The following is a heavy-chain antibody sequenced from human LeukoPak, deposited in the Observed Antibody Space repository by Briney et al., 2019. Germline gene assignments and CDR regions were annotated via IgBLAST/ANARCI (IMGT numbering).Heavy chain of an antibody. D-gene: IGHD2-15*01. J-gene: IGHJ4*02. CDR1: GFTFSDYY. CDR2: ISSSGSTI. Sequence: GGSLRLSCAASGFTFSDYYMSWIRQAPGKGLEWVSYISSSGSTIYYADSVKGRFTISRDNAKNSLYLQMNSLRAEDTAVYYCARGIQYCSGGSCYFFYFDYWGQGTLVTVSS. V-gene: IGHV3-11*04. CDR3: ARGIQYCSGGSCYFFYFDY.